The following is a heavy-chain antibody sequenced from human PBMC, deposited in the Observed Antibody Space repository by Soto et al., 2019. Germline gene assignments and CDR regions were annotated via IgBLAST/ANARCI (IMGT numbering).Heavy chain of an antibody. V-gene: IGHV1-18*01. J-gene: IGHJ6*02. CDR2: ISAYNGNA. CDR1: GYTFTSYG. D-gene: IGHD3-3*01. CDR3: ARVPAGGITIFGVVILNYGMDV. Sequence: ASVKVSCKASGYTFTSYGISWVRQDPGQGLEWMGWISAYNGNAHYAQGLQGRVTVTTDTATRTAYMELGSLRSDDTAVYYCARVPAGGITIFGVVILNYGMDVWGQGTTVTVSS.